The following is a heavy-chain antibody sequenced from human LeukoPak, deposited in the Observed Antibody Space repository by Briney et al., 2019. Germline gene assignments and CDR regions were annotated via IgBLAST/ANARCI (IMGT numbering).Heavy chain of an antibody. Sequence: GGSLRLSCAASGFTFSTYAMSWVRQAPGKGLEWVSLITGSGGTTYDADSVKGRFTISRDNSKNTLFLQMNSLRAEDTAVYYCAIQRGYSYGIIDYWGQGALVTVSS. CDR1: GFTFSTYA. V-gene: IGHV3-23*01. J-gene: IGHJ4*02. CDR2: ITGSGGTT. CDR3: AIQRGYSYGIIDY. D-gene: IGHD5-18*01.